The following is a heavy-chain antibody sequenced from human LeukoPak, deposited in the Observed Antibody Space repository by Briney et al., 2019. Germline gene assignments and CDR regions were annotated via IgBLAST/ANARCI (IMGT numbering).Heavy chain of an antibody. CDR1: GYTFTSYG. CDR3: ARVDPPDDSSGYYYGFDY. J-gene: IGHJ4*02. CDR2: ISAYNGNT. V-gene: IGHV1-18*01. Sequence: ASVKVSCKASGYTFTSYGISWVRPAPGQGLEWMGWISAYNGNTNYAQKLQGRVTMTADTSTSTAYMELRSLRSDDTAVYYCARVDPPDDSSGYYYGFDYWGQGTLVTVSS. D-gene: IGHD3-22*01.